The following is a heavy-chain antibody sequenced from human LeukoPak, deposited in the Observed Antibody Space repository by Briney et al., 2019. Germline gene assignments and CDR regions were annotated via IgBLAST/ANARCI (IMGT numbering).Heavy chain of an antibody. CDR3: ARRGGDGYNMVTFDY. CDR2: ISSSGSTI. J-gene: IGHJ4*02. V-gene: IGHV3-48*03. CDR1: GFTFSSYE. Sequence: QPGGSLRLSCAASGFTFSSYEMNWVRQAPGKGLEWVSYISSSGSTIYYADSVKGRFTISRDNAKNSLYLQMNSLRAEDTAVYYCARRGGDGYNMVTFDYWGQGTLVTVSS. D-gene: IGHD5-24*01.